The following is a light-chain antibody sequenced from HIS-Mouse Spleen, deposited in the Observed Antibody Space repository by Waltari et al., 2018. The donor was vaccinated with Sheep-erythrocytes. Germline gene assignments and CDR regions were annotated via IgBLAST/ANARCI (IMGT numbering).Light chain of an antibody. CDR2: EAS. J-gene: IGLJ3*02. CDR3: SSYAGSNNWV. CDR1: SSAVGGYNF. V-gene: IGLV2-8*01. Sequence: QSALTQPPSASGSPGQSVTIPCTGTSSAVGGYNFVSWAQQHPGKAPKLMIYEASKRPSGVPDRFSGSKSGNTASLTVSGLQAEDEADYYCSSYAGSNNWVFGGGTKLTVL.